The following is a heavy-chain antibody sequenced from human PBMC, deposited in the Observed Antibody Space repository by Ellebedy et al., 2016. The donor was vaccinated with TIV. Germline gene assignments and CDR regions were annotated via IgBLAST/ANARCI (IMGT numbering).Heavy chain of an antibody. CDR3: ARDQVTGDAFDI. V-gene: IGHV1-18*01. J-gene: IGHJ3*02. CDR1: GDTFSSYT. Sequence: ASVKVSCXAPGDTFSSYTITWVRQAPGQGLEWMGWISGNTANTDYAQKFQGRVIMTTDTSTRMAYMELRSLRSDDTAVYYCARDQVTGDAFDIWGQGTMVTVSS. CDR2: ISGNTANT. D-gene: IGHD1-14*01.